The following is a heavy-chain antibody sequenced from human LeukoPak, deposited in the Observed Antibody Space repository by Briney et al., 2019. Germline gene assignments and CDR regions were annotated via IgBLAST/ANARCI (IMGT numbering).Heavy chain of an antibody. D-gene: IGHD4-23*01. CDR1: GGSFSGYY. V-gene: IGHV4-34*01. J-gene: IGHJ2*01. CDR3: ARGRATTVVTPEARYFDL. CDR2: INHSGST. Sequence: PSETLSLTCAVYGGSFSGYYWSWIRQPTGKGLEWIGEINHSGSTNYNPSLKSRVTISVDTSKNQFSLKLSSVTAADTAVYYCARGRATTVVTPEARYFDLWGRGTLVTVSS.